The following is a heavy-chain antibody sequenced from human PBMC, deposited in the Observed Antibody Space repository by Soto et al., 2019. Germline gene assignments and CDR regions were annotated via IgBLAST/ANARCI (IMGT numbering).Heavy chain of an antibody. D-gene: IGHD2-8*02. J-gene: IGHJ4*02. CDR1: GGSFSGYY. CDR3: ARDKITGLFDY. V-gene: IGHV4-34*01. Sequence: QVQLQQWGAGLLKPSETLSLTCAVYGGSFSGYYWTWIRQPPGTGLEWIAEINHSGSTNYNPSLKSLVTISVATSKNQCSLKLTSVTAADTAVYYCARDKITGLFDYWGQGTLVTVSS. CDR2: INHSGST.